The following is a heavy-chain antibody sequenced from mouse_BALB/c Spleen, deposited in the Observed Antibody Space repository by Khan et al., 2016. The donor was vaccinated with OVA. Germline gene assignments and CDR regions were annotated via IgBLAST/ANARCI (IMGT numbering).Heavy chain of an antibody. V-gene: IGHV5-9-3*01. D-gene: IGHD1-1*01. CDR1: GFTFSTFA. CDR3: ARHNYGPFAY. CDR2: INSDGDYT. Sequence: EVELVESGGGLVKPGGSLKLSCIASGFTFSTFALSWVRQTPEKRLEWVAPINSDGDYTYYPDSVKGRFTISRDSAKNTLSLQMSSLRSEDTAMYYCARHNYGPFAYWGQGTLVTVSA. J-gene: IGHJ3*01.